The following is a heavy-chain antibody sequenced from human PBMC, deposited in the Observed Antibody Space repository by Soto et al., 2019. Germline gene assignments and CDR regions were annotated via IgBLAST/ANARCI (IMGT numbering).Heavy chain of an antibody. D-gene: IGHD2-15*01. J-gene: IGHJ1*01. CDR2: IYSGGST. CDR3: ASAPSTLGYCSGGSCYEEYFQH. CDR1: GFTVSSNY. Sequence: GGSLRLSCAASGFTVSSNYMSWVRQAPGKGLEWVSVIYSGGSTYYADSVKGRFTISRHNSKNTLYLQMNSLRAEDTAVYYCASAPSTLGYCSGGSCYEEYFQHWGQGTLVTVSS. V-gene: IGHV3-53*04.